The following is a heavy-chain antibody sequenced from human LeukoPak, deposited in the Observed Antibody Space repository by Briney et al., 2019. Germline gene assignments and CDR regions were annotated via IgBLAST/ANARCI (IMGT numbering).Heavy chain of an antibody. D-gene: IGHD1-1*01. V-gene: IGHV3-23*01. Sequence: GGSLRLSCAASGFTFSSYAMSWVRQAPGKRLEWVSAISGSGGSTYYADSVKGRFTISRDNAKNSLYLQMNSLRAEDTAVYYCVGGYSFHWSYWGQGTLVTVSS. CDR3: VGGYSFHWSY. J-gene: IGHJ4*02. CDR2: ISGSGGST. CDR1: GFTFSSYA.